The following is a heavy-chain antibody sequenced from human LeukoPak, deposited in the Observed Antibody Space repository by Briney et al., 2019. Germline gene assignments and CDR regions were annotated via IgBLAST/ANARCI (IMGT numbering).Heavy chain of an antibody. Sequence: GGSLRLFCAASGFTFSSYSMNWVRQAPGKGLEWVSYISSSSSTIYYADSVKGRFTISRDNAKNSLYLQMNSLRAEDTAVYYCARGGYSYSDAFDIWGQGTMVTVSS. V-gene: IGHV3-48*01. D-gene: IGHD5-18*01. J-gene: IGHJ3*02. CDR2: ISSSSSTI. CDR3: ARGGYSYSDAFDI. CDR1: GFTFSSYS.